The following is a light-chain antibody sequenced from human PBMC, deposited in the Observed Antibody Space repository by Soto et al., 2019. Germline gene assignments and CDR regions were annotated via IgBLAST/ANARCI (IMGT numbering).Light chain of an antibody. CDR3: QTWGTGIRV. Sequence: QPVLTQSPSASASLGASVKLTCTLSSGHSNYAIAWHQQQPEKGPRYLMKLNSDGSHRKGDGIPDRFSGSSSGAERYLTISSLQSEDEADYYCQTWGTGIRVFGTGTKVPVL. V-gene: IGLV4-69*01. CDR2: LNSDGSH. J-gene: IGLJ1*01. CDR1: SGHSNYA.